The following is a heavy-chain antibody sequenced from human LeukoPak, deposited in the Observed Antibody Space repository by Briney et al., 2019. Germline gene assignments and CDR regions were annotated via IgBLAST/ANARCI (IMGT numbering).Heavy chain of an antibody. CDR3: AEVPTEYSSRKPYYYYYSREV. J-gene: IGHJ6*03. D-gene: IGHD6-6*01. Sequence: SETLSLTCTVSGGSISSYYWSWIRQPAGKGLEWIGRIYTSGSTNYNPSLKSRVTMSVDTSKNQFSLKLSSVTAADTAVYYCAEVPTEYSSRKPYYYYYSREVGGKGPRSPSP. V-gene: IGHV4-4*07. CDR2: IYTSGST. CDR1: GGSISSYY.